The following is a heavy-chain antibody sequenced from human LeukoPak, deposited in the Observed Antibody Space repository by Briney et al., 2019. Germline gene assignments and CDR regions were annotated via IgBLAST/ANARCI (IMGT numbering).Heavy chain of an antibody. J-gene: IGHJ4*02. D-gene: IGHD6-19*01. V-gene: IGHV4-39*01. Sequence: PSETLSLTCTVSGGSISSSSYYWGWIRQPPGKGLEWIGSIYYSGSTYYNPSLKSRVTISVDTSKSQFSLKLSSVTAADTAVYYCARDYSSGWYGGIDYWGQGTLVTVSS. CDR2: IYYSGST. CDR1: GGSISSSSYY. CDR3: ARDYSSGWYGGIDY.